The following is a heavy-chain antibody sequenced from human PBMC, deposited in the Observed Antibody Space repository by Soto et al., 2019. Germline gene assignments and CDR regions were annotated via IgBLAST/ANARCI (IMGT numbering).Heavy chain of an antibody. D-gene: IGHD6-13*01. Sequence: PGGSLRLSCAASGFTFSGYGMHWVRQAPGKGLEWVAVISYDGSNKYYADSVKGRFTISRDNSKNTLYLQMNSLRAEDTAVYYCAKASSSWYSGPDYWGQGTLVTVSS. CDR1: GFTFSGYG. V-gene: IGHV3-30*18. J-gene: IGHJ4*02. CDR3: AKASSSWYSGPDY. CDR2: ISYDGSNK.